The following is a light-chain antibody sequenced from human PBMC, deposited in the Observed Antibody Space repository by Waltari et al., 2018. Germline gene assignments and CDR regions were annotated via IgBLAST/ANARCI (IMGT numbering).Light chain of an antibody. J-gene: IGKJ1*01. CDR3: QHYVRLRAT. V-gene: IGKV3-20*01. CDR2: GAS. CDR1: QSVSRA. Sequence: EIVLTQSPGSLSSSPGERVTLSCRASQSVSRALAWYQQKPGQAPRLLIFGASNRATGIPDRFSGSGSETDFSLTISRLEPEDFAVYYCQHYVRLRATCGRGTKVEIK.